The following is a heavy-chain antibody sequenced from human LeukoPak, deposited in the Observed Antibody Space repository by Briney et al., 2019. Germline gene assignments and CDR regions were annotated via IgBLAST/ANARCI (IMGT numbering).Heavy chain of an antibody. D-gene: IGHD3-10*01. CDR2: ISGSGGTK. Sequence: GGSLRLSCAASGFTFSSYAMSWVRQAPGKGLEWVSAISGSGGTKYYADSVNGRFTISRDNSKNTLYLQTNSLTAEDTALYYCAQVMGVRGAPSDYWGQGTLVTVSS. CDR1: GFTFSSYA. V-gene: IGHV3-23*01. J-gene: IGHJ4*02. CDR3: AQVMGVRGAPSDY.